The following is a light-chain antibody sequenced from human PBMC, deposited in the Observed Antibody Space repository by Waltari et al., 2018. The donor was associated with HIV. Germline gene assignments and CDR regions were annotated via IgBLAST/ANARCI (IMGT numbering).Light chain of an antibody. CDR3: ASWDRSLNGGV. J-gene: IGLJ3*02. CDR1: TANIGRNY. V-gene: IGLV1-51*02. Sequence: QSLLTQPPSVSAAPGQKVTISCSGGTANIGRNYVSCYQHLPGTAPRLHIYEDDKVSSDIPNRFSGSKAGTSATLTITGLQTGDEGDYYCASWDRSLNGGVFGGGTKLTVL. CDR2: EDD.